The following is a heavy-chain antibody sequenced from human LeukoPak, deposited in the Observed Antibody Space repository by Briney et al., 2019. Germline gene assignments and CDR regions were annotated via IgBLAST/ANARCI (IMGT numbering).Heavy chain of an antibody. CDR3: AKGYSGGYYYSY. V-gene: IGHV3-23*01. D-gene: IGHD3-22*01. CDR2: ISGSGGST. J-gene: IGHJ4*02. Sequence: AGGSLRLSCAASGFTFDDYAMHWVRQAPGKGLEWVSGISGSGGSTYYADSVKGRFTISRDNSKNTLYLQMNSLRAEDTAVYYCAKGYSGGYYYSYWGQGTLVTVSS. CDR1: GFTFDDYA.